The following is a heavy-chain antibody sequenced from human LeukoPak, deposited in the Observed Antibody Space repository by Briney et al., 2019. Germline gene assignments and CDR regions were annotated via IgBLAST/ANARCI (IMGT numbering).Heavy chain of an antibody. V-gene: IGHV4-59*01. CDR1: GGSISSYY. Sequence: SETLSLTCTVSGGSISSYYWSWIRQPPGKGLEWIGYIYYSGSTNYNPSLKSRVSISVDTSKNQFSLKVSSVTAADTAVYFCARSPYYHYGMDVWGQGTTVTVSS. J-gene: IGHJ6*02. CDR2: IYYSGST. CDR3: ARSPYYHYGMDV.